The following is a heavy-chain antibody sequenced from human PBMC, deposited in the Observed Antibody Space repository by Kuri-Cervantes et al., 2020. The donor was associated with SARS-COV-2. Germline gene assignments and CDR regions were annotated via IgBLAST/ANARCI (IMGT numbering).Heavy chain of an antibody. CDR3: ARDGLVGIKCASLDY. CDR2: INWNGGST. J-gene: IGHJ4*02. CDR1: GFTFDDYG. V-gene: IGHV3-20*04. D-gene: IGHD6-19*01. Sequence: GESLKISCAASGFTFDDYGMSWVRQAPGKGLEWVSGINWNGGSTGYADSVKGRFTISRDNAKNILYLQMNSLTAEDTAVYYCARDGLVGIKCASLDYWGPGTLVTVSS.